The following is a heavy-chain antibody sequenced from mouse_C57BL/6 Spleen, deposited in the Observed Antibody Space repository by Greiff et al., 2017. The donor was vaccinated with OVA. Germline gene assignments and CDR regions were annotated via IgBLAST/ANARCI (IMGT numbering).Heavy chain of an antibody. V-gene: IGHV1-52*01. CDR1: GYTFTSYW. J-gene: IGHJ1*03. CDR2: IDPSDSET. Sequence: QVQLQQPGAELVRPGSSVKLSCKASGYTFTSYWMHWVKQRPIQGLEWIGNIDPSDSETHYNQKFKDKATLTVDKSSSTAYMQLSSLTSEDSAVYYCARSIYYGSRWYFDVWGTGTTVTVSS. CDR3: ARSIYYGSRWYFDV. D-gene: IGHD1-1*01.